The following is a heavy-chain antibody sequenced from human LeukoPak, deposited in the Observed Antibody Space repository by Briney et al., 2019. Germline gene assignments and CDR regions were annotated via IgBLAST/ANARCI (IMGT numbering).Heavy chain of an antibody. CDR3: ASEVSAAAEGMDD. D-gene: IGHD6-13*01. V-gene: IGHV3-11*01. J-gene: IGHJ6*02. CDR1: GFTFSDYY. CDR2: ISYSGTTI. Sequence: GGSLRLSCAASGFTFSDYYMSWIRQAPGKGLEWVSYISYSGTTIYYADSVKGRFTISRDNVKNSLYLQMNSLRAEDTAVYYCASEVSAAAEGMDDWGQRATVTVSS.